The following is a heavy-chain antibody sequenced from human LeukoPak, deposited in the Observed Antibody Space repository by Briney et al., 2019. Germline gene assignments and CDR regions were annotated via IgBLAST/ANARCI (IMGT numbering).Heavy chain of an antibody. Sequence: QSGGSLRLSCGASGFTFSSSAMHWVRQGPGKGLEWVAYIAHHGNNKYYADSVKGRFTISRDNSKGSLYLQMNSLRADDTAVYYCAKDGSWSCTDWGQGTLVRVSS. CDR2: IAHHGNNK. CDR1: GFTFSSSA. V-gene: IGHV3-30*02. D-gene: IGHD2-8*02. J-gene: IGHJ4*02. CDR3: AKDGSWSCTD.